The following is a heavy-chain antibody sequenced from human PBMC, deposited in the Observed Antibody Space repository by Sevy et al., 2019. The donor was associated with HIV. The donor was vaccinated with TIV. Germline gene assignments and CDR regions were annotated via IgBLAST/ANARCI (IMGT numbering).Heavy chain of an antibody. CDR2: IYTSGST. J-gene: IGHJ3*02. D-gene: IGHD3-16*01. V-gene: IGHV4-4*07. CDR3: ARRRLGESNVDAFDI. Sequence: SETLSLTCTVSGGSISSYYWSWIRQPAGKGLEWIGRIYTSGSTNYNPSLKGRVTMSVDTSKNQFSLKLSSVTAADTAVYYCARRRLGESNVDAFDIWGQGTMVTVSS. CDR1: GGSISSYY.